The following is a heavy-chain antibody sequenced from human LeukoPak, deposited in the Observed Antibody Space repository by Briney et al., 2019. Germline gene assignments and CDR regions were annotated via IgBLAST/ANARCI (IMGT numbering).Heavy chain of an antibody. CDR2: ISAYNGNT. CDR3: ARYALIENWGSLDY. CDR1: GYTFTSYG. V-gene: IGHV1-18*01. Sequence: ASVKVSCKASGYTFTSYGISWVRQAPGQGLEWMGWISAYNGNTNYAQKFQGRVTMTRDTSISTAYMELSRLRSDDTAVYYCARYALIENWGSLDYWGQGTLVTVSS. J-gene: IGHJ4*02. D-gene: IGHD7-27*01.